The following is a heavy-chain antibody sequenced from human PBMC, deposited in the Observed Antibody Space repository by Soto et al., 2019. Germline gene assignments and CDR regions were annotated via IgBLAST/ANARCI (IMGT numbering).Heavy chain of an antibody. J-gene: IGHJ3*02. CDR3: ATDRGGYYAFDI. Sequence: QVQLVESGGGVVQPGRSLRLSCAASGFTFSSYGMHWVRQAPGKGLEWVAVISYDGSNKYYADSVKGRFTISRDNSKNTLYLPMNSLRAEDTAVYYCATDRGGYYAFDIWGQGTMVTVSS. CDR2: ISYDGSNK. D-gene: IGHD3-22*01. CDR1: GFTFSSYG. V-gene: IGHV3-30*03.